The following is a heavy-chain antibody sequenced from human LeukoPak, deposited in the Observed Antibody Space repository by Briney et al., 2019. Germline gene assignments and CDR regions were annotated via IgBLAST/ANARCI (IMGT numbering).Heavy chain of an antibody. D-gene: IGHD3-10*01. CDR3: ARGSPGYYGSGSV. CDR2: IYHSGST. CDR1: GGSISSSNW. Sequence: SETLSLTCAVSGGSISSSNWWSWVRQPPGKGLEWIGEIYHSGSTNYNPSLKSRVTISVDNSKNQFSLKLSSVTAADTAVYYCARGSPGYYGSGSVWGQGTTVTVSS. V-gene: IGHV4-4*02. J-gene: IGHJ6*02.